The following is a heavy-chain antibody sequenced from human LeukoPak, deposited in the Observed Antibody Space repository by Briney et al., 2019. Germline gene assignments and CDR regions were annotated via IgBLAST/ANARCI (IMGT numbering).Heavy chain of an antibody. J-gene: IGHJ4*02. V-gene: IGHV1-3*01. CDR2: IDAGNGNT. D-gene: IGHD3-10*01. Sequence: VASVEVSCTASGCTFTGYAMHWVRQAPGQRLEWMGWIDAGNGNTKYSQKFQGRVTITRDTSASTAYMELSSLRSEDTAVYYCARDYWLGGYYGSGTCFDYWGQGTLVTVSS. CDR1: GCTFTGYA. CDR3: ARDYWLGGYYGSGTCFDY.